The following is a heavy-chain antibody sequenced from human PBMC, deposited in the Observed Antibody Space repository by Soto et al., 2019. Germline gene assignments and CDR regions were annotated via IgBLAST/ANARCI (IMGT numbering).Heavy chain of an antibody. CDR1: GYSFTDYW. V-gene: IGHV5-51*01. D-gene: IGHD6-6*01. CDR2: IYPGDSDT. CDR3: ARDGLSSSSSFDY. J-gene: IGHJ4*02. Sequence: EVQLVQSGAEVTKPGESLKISCKASGYSFTDYWIGWVRQMPGKGLEWMGIIYPGDSDTKYSPPFQGQVTMSADKSISTAYLQWNSLKASDTAMYYCARDGLSSSSSFDYWGQGTLVTVSS.